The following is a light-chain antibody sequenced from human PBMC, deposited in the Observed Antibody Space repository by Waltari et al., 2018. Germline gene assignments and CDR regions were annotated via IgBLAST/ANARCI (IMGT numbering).Light chain of an antibody. CDR1: SRDIRTYDL. Sequence: QSALTQPASVSGSPGQSITISCTGTSRDIRTYDLVSWYQQDPGKAPKLMIYEVNKRPSGLSDRFSGSKSGNTASLTISGLQAEDEADYYCCSYAGRVVFGGGTKLTVL. J-gene: IGLJ2*01. CDR2: EVN. V-gene: IGLV2-23*02. CDR3: CSYAGRVV.